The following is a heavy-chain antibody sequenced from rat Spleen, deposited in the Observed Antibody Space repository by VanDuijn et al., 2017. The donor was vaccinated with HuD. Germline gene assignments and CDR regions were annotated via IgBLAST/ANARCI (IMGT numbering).Heavy chain of an antibody. CDR2: ISYDGSTT. CDR1: GFTFSNYY. D-gene: IGHD4-3*01. Sequence: EVQLVESGGGLVQPGRSMKLSCSASGFTFSNYYMAWVRQAPTKGLEWVATISYDGSTTYYRDSVKGRFTISRDNAKSTLYLQMDSLRSEDTATYYCARPGNYWGQGVMVTVSS. CDR3: ARPGNY. V-gene: IGHV5-25*01. J-gene: IGHJ2*01.